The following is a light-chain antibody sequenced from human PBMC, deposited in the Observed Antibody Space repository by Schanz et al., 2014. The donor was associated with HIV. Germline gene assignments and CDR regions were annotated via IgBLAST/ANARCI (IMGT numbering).Light chain of an antibody. CDR1: KNIGTW. CDR2: KAS. V-gene: IGKV1-5*03. J-gene: IGKJ1*01. Sequence: DIQMTQPPSTLSASVGDRVIISCRASKNIGTWLAWYQQKPGRAPNLLIYKASNLESGVPSRFSGSGSGTEFTLTISSLQPEDFATYYCQQYNNYPLTFGLGTKVAIK. CDR3: QQYNNYPLT.